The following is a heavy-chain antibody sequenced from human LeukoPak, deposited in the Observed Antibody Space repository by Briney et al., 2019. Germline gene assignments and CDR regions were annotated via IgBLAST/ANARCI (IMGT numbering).Heavy chain of an antibody. CDR1: GYTLTELS. D-gene: IGHD6-13*01. V-gene: IGHV1-24*01. CDR3: ATSIAAAWYDY. J-gene: IGHJ4*02. CDR2: FDPEDGET. Sequence: GASVKVSCKVSGYTLTELSMHWVRQAPGKGLEWMGGFDPEDGETIYAQKFQGRVTMTEDTSTDTAYMELSRLRSEATSVYYCATSIAAAWYDYWGQGTLVTVSS.